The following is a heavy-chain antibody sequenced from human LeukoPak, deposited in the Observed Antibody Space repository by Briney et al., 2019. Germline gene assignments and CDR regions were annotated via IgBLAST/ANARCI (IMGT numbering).Heavy chain of an antibody. CDR1: GFPFDDYA. J-gene: IGHJ4*01. CDR2: FNWNSGSI. D-gene: IGHD5-24*01. CDR3: VIDSNDGLCPYYFD. V-gene: IGHV3-9*03. Sequence: PGRSLRLSCAAAGFPFDDYAMHWVRQAPGKGLEGVSDFNWNSGSICYADSVKGRFTNSRDNDKKSLYLHLNRLGAEDMPLYYCVIDSNDGLCPYYFD.